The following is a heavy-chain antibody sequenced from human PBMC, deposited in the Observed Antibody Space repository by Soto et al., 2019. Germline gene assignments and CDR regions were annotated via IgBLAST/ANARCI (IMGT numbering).Heavy chain of an antibody. CDR2: INPNSGGT. V-gene: IGHV1-2*04. CDR1: GYTFTDYY. Sequence: QVQLVQSGAEVKKPGASVKVSCNASGYTFTDYYLHWLRQAPGPGLAWMGWINPNSGGTHYAQKYQGWVTLTRDTSITTAYMELNRLTSDDTAVYYCARDWGHYYGSGSFPIPHPSDSWGQGTLVTVSS. CDR3: ARDWGHYYGSGSFPIPHPSDS. D-gene: IGHD3-10*01. J-gene: IGHJ4*02.